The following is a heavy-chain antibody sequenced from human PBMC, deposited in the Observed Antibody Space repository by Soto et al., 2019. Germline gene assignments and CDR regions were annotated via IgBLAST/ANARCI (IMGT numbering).Heavy chain of an antibody. J-gene: IGHJ5*02. V-gene: IGHV4-39*01. CDR3: ARHYSSGSRNWFDP. D-gene: IGHD6-19*01. Sequence: SETLSLTCSVSGGSINSGSYFWGWVRQPPGKGLEWIGSIYYSGSTYYNPSLRSRVTISVDTSKNQFSLKLSSVTAADTAVFYCARHYSSGSRNWFDPWGQGTLVTVSS. CDR2: IYYSGST. CDR1: GGSINSGSYF.